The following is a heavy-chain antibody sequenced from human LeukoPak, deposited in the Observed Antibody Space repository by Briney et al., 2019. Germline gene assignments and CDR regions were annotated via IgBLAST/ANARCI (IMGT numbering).Heavy chain of an antibody. D-gene: IGHD6-19*01. CDR3: ARVLGHSSGPGGY. Sequence: ASVKVSCKASGYTFTSYGISWVRQAPGQGLEWMGWISAYNGNTNYAQKLQGRVTMTTDTPTSTAYMKLRSLRSDDTAVYYCARVLGHSSGPGGYWGQGTLVTVSS. V-gene: IGHV1-18*01. J-gene: IGHJ4*02. CDR2: ISAYNGNT. CDR1: GYTFTSYG.